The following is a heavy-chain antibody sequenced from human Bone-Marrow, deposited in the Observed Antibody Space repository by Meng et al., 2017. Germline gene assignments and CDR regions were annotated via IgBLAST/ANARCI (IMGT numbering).Heavy chain of an antibody. V-gene: IGHV3-23*01. Sequence: GESLKISCTASGFTLSSYAMNWVRQAPGRGLEWVSIITGGGGTTAYADSVKGRFTISRDNSQNTLFLQMNSLRAEDTAVYYCGKVGGSGTYQPLDYWGHGTLVTVSS. J-gene: IGHJ4*01. D-gene: IGHD1-26*01. CDR2: ITGGGGTT. CDR1: GFTLSSYA. CDR3: GKVGGSGTYQPLDY.